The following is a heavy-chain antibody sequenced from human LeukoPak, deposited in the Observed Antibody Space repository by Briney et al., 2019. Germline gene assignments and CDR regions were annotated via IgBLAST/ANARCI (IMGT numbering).Heavy chain of an antibody. CDR3: ARLYSYAFDY. D-gene: IGHD5-18*01. J-gene: IGHJ4*02. Sequence: PGGSLRLSCAVSGFSVSNNYMSWVRQAPGKGLEWVSVIYSGGTTYYADSVKGRFTISRGNSKNTLYLQMNSLRGEDTALYYCARLYSYAFDYWGQGTLVTGSS. CDR2: IYSGGTT. CDR1: GFSVSNNY. V-gene: IGHV3-53*01.